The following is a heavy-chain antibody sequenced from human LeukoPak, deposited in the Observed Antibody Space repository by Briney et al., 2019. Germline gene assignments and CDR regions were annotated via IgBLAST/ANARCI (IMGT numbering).Heavy chain of an antibody. CDR2: IAYDGTNQ. CDR3: AKDRSSSSWFDGYDF. V-gene: IGHV3-30*07. CDR1: GFTFRNYA. J-gene: IGHJ3*01. Sequence: GGSLRLSCAASGFTFRNYAMHWVRQAPGKGLEWVAVIAYDGTNQYYADSVKGRFTVSRDNSKNTLYVQMNSLRAEDTAVYYCAKDRSSSSWFDGYDFWGQGTMVTVSS. D-gene: IGHD6-13*01.